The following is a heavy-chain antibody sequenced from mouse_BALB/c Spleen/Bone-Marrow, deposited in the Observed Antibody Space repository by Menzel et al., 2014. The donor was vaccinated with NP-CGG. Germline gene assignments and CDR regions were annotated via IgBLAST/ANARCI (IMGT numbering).Heavy chain of an antibody. CDR2: IYPYNGVS. CDR3: ESRGEYFDV. J-gene: IGHJ1*01. Sequence: VQLQQSGPELVKPGASVKISCKASGYSFTGYYMHWVKQSHGNSLDWIGYIYPYNGVSSYNQKFKGMATLTVDKSSSTAYMELRSLTSDDSAVYYCESRGEYFDVWGAGTTVTVSS. V-gene: IGHV1-31*01. CDR1: GYSFTGYY.